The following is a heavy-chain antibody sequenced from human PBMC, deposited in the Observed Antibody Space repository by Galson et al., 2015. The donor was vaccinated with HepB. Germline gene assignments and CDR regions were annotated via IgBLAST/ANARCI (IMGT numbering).Heavy chain of an antibody. CDR1: GFTFSSYG. Sequence: SLRLSCAASGFTFSSYGMHWVRQAPGKGLEWVAVISYDGSNKYYADSVKGRFTISRDNSKNTLYLQMNSLRAEDTAVYYCTTEVIVATDYYHYGMGVWGQGTTVTVSS. V-gene: IGHV3-30*03. D-gene: IGHD5-12*01. CDR2: ISYDGSNK. CDR3: TTEVIVATDYYHYGMGV. J-gene: IGHJ6*02.